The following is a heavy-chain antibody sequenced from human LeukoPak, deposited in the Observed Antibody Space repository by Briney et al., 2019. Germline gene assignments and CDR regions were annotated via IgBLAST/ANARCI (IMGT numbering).Heavy chain of an antibody. J-gene: IGHJ3*02. V-gene: IGHV1-58*02. CDR1: GFTFTSSA. Sequence: TSVKFSCKASGFTFTSSAMQWVRQARGQRLEWIGWIVVGSGNTNYAQKFQERVTITRDMSTSTAYMELSSPRSEDTAVYYCAAGSGYDDAFDIWGQGTMVTVSS. CDR2: IVVGSGNT. D-gene: IGHD3-22*01. CDR3: AAGSGYDDAFDI.